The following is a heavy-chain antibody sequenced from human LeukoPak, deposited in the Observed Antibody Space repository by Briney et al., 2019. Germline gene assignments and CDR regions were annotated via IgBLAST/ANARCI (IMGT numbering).Heavy chain of an antibody. Sequence: PGRSLRLSCAASGFTFSNYGMHWVRQAPGKGLEWVAVISYDGSNKYYADSVKGRFTISRDNSKNTLYLQMNSLRAEDTAVYYCAKDLGVQWLVPYYFDCWGQGTLVTVSS. J-gene: IGHJ4*02. CDR2: ISYDGSNK. V-gene: IGHV3-30*18. CDR1: GFTFSNYG. CDR3: AKDLGVQWLVPYYFDC. D-gene: IGHD6-19*01.